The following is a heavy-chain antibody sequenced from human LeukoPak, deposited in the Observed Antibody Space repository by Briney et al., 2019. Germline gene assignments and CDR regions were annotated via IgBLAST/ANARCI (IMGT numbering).Heavy chain of an antibody. CDR1: GGSIRSNS. D-gene: IGHD6-13*01. CDR2: ISSSGTS. CDR3: ARGVTAAASS. V-gene: IGHV4-59*01. Sequence: PSETLSLTCSVSGGSIRSNSWTWIRQPPGKGLEWIGHISSSGTSDYNPSLISRVTMTTDTSINHFSLSLRSVTAADTAVYFCARGVTAAASSWGQGTLVTVSS. J-gene: IGHJ5*02.